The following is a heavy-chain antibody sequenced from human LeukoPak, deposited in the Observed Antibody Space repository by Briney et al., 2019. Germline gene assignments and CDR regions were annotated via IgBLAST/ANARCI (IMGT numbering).Heavy chain of an antibody. J-gene: IGHJ3*01. CDR2: ISYDGSNK. CDR1: GFTFSSYA. Sequence: GGSLRLSCAASGFTFSSYAMHWVRQAPGKGLEWVAVISYDGSNKYYAQYVKGRFIISRENSKNTLYLQMNSLRAEDTAVYYCASDKIIGTGNDAFDVWGQGTMVTVSS. D-gene: IGHD1-7*01. V-gene: IGHV3-30-3*01. CDR3: ASDKIIGTGNDAFDV.